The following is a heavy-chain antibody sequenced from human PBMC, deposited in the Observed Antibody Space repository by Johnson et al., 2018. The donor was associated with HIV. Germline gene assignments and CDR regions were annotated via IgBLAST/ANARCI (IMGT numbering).Heavy chain of an antibody. J-gene: IGHJ3*02. CDR1: GFTYSSFA. D-gene: IGHD4-17*01. V-gene: IGHV3-30-3*01. Sequence: QVQLVESGGGVVQPGRSLRLSCVVSGFTYSSFAFHWVRQAPGKGLEWVAVISYDGSNKYYADSVKGRFTISRDNANKMLYLQMNSLRVEDTAVYYCARGVNGDYAVSAFDIWGQGTMVTVSS. CDR3: ARGVNGDYAVSAFDI. CDR2: ISYDGSNK.